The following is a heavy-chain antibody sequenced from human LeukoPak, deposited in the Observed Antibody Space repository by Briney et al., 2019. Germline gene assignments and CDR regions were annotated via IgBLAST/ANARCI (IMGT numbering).Heavy chain of an antibody. D-gene: IGHD2-2*01. Sequence: ASVTVSCKASGYTFTGYYMHWVRQAPGQGLEWMGWINPNSGGTNYAQKFQGRVTMTRDTSISTAYMELSRLRSDDTAVYYCARGGGYCSSTGCYRPWFDPWGQGTLVTVSS. CDR2: INPNSGGT. V-gene: IGHV1-2*02. J-gene: IGHJ5*02. CDR3: ARGGGYCSSTGCYRPWFDP. CDR1: GYTFTGYY.